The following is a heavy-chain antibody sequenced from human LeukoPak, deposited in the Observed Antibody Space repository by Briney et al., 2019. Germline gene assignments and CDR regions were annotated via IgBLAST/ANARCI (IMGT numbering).Heavy chain of an antibody. J-gene: IGHJ4*02. CDR2: ISAYNGNT. D-gene: IGHD6-13*01. CDR1: GYTFTSYG. CDR3: ARDRAGIAAAGSFDY. Sequence: ASVKVSCKASGYTFTSYGISWVRQAPGQGLEWMGWISAYNGNTNYAQKLQGRVTMTTDTSTSTAYMELRSLRSDDTAVYYCARDRAGIAAAGSFDYWGQGTLATVSS. V-gene: IGHV1-18*01.